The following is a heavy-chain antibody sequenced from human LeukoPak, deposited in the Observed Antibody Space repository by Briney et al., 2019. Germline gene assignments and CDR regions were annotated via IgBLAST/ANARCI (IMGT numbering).Heavy chain of an antibody. Sequence: GGSLRLSCAASGFTFSSYGMHWVRQAPGKGLEWVAFIRYDGSNKYYADSVKGRFTISRDNSKNTLYLQMNSLRAEDTAVYYCAKDIRSGYSSGWYFRGDWFDPWGQGTLVTVSS. D-gene: IGHD6-19*01. CDR2: IRYDGSNK. CDR1: GFTFSSYG. J-gene: IGHJ5*02. CDR3: AKDIRSGYSSGWYFRGDWFDP. V-gene: IGHV3-30*02.